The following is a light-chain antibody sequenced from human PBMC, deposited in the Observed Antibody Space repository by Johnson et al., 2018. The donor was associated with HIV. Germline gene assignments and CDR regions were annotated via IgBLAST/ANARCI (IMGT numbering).Light chain of an antibody. CDR2: DNN. V-gene: IGLV1-51*01. Sequence: QSVLTQPPSVSAAPEQKVTVSCSGSSSNIGNNYVSWYQQLPGTAPKLLIYDNNKRPSGIPDRFSGSKSGTSATLGITGLQTGDEADYYCGTWDSSLSAVYVFGTWTKVTVL. CDR1: SSNIGNNY. J-gene: IGLJ1*01. CDR3: GTWDSSLSAVYV.